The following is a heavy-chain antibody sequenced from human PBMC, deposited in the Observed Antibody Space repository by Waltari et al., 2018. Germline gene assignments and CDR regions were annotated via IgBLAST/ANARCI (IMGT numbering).Heavy chain of an antibody. Sequence: EVQLVESGGGLIQPGGSLSLSCVASGVTVSNNYRTSTRQAPGKELGLVSLIYSGGTTYYADSVRGRFTISRDGSKNTVYLQMNSLRAEDTAVYFCARNQVETALGYWGQGTLVTVSS. CDR1: GVTVSNNY. CDR2: IYSGGTT. V-gene: IGHV3-53*01. D-gene: IGHD2-21*02. CDR3: ARNQVETALGY. J-gene: IGHJ4*02.